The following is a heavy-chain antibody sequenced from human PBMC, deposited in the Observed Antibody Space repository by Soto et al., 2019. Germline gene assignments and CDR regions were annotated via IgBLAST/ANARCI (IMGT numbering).Heavy chain of an antibody. D-gene: IGHD2-15*01. CDR1: GGTFSIYT. CDR3: AREGPPDIAWFDP. Sequence: QVQLVQSGAEVKKPGSSVKVSCKASGGTFSIYTISWVQQAPGQGLEWMGGSANSAQKFQGRLTVTADESTSTVYWELSSLTSEDTAVYYCAREGPPDIAWFDPWGQGTLVSVSS. V-gene: IGHV1-69*01. J-gene: IGHJ5*02. CDR2: SA.